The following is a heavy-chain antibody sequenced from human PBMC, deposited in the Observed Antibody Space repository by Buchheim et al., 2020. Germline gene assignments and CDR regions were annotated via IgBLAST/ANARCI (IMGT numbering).Heavy chain of an antibody. Sequence: QLHLQESGPGLVKPSETLSLTCTVSGDSISSSDYYWGWIRQPPGKGLEWIGSVYYNGNTDYNPSLKSRVTISVDRSKNQFSLKLNSVTAADTAVYFCARHFSRYLLLAPFDYWGQGTL. CDR1: GDSISSSDYY. CDR3: ARHFSRYLLLAPFDY. V-gene: IGHV4-39*01. CDR2: VYYNGNT. J-gene: IGHJ4*02. D-gene: IGHD2/OR15-2a*01.